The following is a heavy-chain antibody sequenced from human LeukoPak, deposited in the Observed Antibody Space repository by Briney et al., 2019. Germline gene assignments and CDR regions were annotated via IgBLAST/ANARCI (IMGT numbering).Heavy chain of an antibody. V-gene: IGHV3-11*01. CDR1: GFTFSDYY. Sequence: GGSLRLSCAASGFTFSDYYMSWIRQAPGEGLEWVSYISSSGSTIYYADPVKGRFTISRDNAKNSLYLQMNSLRAEDTAVYYCARDRLRSRYDILTGYYYWGQGTLVTVSS. J-gene: IGHJ4*02. D-gene: IGHD3-9*01. CDR3: ARDRLRSRYDILTGYYY. CDR2: ISSSGSTI.